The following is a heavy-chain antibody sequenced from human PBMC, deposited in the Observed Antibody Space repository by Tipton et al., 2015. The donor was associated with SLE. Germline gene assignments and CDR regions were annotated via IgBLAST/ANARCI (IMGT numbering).Heavy chain of an antibody. CDR3: ASGGYGGNFLGWFDP. V-gene: IGHV4-34*01. CDR1: GGSFSGYY. J-gene: IGHJ5*02. Sequence: TLSLTCAVYGGSFSGYYWSWIHQPPGKGLEWIGEINHSGSTNYNPSLKSRVTISVDTSKNQFSLKLTSVTAADTAFYYCASGGYGGNFLGWFDPWGQGTLVTVSS. D-gene: IGHD4-23*01. CDR2: INHSGST.